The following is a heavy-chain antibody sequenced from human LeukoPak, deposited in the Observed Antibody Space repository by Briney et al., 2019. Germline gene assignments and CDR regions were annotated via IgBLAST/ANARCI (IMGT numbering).Heavy chain of an antibody. Sequence: GGSLRLSCAASGFTFSSYWMSWVRQAPGKGLEWVGRIKSKTDGGTADYAAPVKGRFTISRDDSKNMLYLQMNSLKAEDTAVYYCTRSGYPFDYWGQGTLVTVSS. J-gene: IGHJ4*02. CDR1: GFTFSSYW. CDR3: TRSGYPFDY. CDR2: IKSKTDGGTA. D-gene: IGHD5-12*01. V-gene: IGHV3-15*01.